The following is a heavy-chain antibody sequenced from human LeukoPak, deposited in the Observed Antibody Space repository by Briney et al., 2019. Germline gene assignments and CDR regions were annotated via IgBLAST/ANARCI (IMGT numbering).Heavy chain of an antibody. CDR3: ARSYSGYDLAFFDY. CDR2: IYYSGST. CDR1: GGSISSYC. V-gene: IGHV4-59*01. J-gene: IGHJ4*02. Sequence: PSETLSLTCTVSGGSISSYCWSWIRQPPGKGLEWIGYIYYSGSTNYNPSLKSRVTISVDTSKNQFSLKLSSVTAADTAVYYCARSYSGYDLAFFDYWGQGTLVTVSS. D-gene: IGHD5-12*01.